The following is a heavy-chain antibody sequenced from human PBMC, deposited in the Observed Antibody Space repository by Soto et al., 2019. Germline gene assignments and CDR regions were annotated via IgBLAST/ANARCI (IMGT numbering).Heavy chain of an antibody. D-gene: IGHD6-13*01. CDR1: GGTFSDYA. CDR2: IIPMFATT. V-gene: IGHV1-69*01. J-gene: IGHJ6*02. Sequence: QVQLVQSGAEVRKSGSSVKVSCKAAGGTFSDYALSWVRQAPGQGLEWMGGIIPMFATTNYAQKFQGRVTITADDSATTAHMELSSLKSEDTAVYYCARGRGIGFSNTWNIYWYYNMDVWGQGTTVTVSS. CDR3: ARGRGIGFSNTWNIYWYYNMDV.